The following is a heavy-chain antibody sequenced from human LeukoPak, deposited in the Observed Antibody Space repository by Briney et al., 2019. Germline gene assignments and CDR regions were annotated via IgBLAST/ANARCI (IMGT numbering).Heavy chain of an antibody. V-gene: IGHV3-21*01. Sequence: PGGSLRLSCAASGFTFSSYSMNWVCQAPGKGLEWVSSISSSSSYIYYADSVKGRFTISRDNAKNSLHLQMNSLRAEDTAVYYCARGIAAAGTFDYWGQGTLVTVSS. D-gene: IGHD6-13*01. CDR1: GFTFSSYS. J-gene: IGHJ4*02. CDR2: ISSSSSYI. CDR3: ARGIAAAGTFDY.